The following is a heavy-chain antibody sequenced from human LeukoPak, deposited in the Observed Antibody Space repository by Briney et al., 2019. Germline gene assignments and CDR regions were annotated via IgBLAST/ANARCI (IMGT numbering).Heavy chain of an antibody. CDR1: GGSISSSSYY. CDR3: AAMVRGAFDY. CDR2: IYYSGST. V-gene: IGHV4-39*07. J-gene: IGHJ4*02. Sequence: PSETLSLTCTVSGGSISSSSYYWGWIRQPPGKGLEWIGSIYYSGSTYYNPSLKSRVTISVDTSKNQFSLKLSSVTAADTAVYYCAAMVRGAFDYWGQGTLVTVSS. D-gene: IGHD3-10*01.